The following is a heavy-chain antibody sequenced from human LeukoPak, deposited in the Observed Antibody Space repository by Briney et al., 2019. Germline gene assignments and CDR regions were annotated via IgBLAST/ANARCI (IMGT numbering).Heavy chain of an antibody. CDR1: GFTFSSLS. V-gene: IGHV3-48*04. D-gene: IGHD6-13*01. Sequence: PGGSLRLSCTASGFTFSSLSMNWVRQAPEKGLEWVSYISGTSSNIYYADSVKGRFTISRDNAKNSLYLQMNSLRAEDTAVYYCATVFYSSSWYFDYWGQGTLVTVSS. CDR3: ATVFYSSSWYFDY. CDR2: ISGTSSNI. J-gene: IGHJ4*02.